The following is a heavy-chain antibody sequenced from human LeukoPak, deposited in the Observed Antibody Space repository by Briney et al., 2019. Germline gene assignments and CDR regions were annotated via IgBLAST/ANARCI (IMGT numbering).Heavy chain of an antibody. Sequence: SETLSLTCAVSGGSISSNNWGNWVRQPPGKGLEWIGEIYHSGSTNYNPSLKSRVTISVDKSKNQISLKLNSVTAADTAVYYCARALGSYSGGNWGQGTLVTVSS. D-gene: IGHD1-26*01. CDR2: IYHSGST. V-gene: IGHV4-4*02. J-gene: IGHJ4*02. CDR3: ARALGSYSGGN. CDR1: GGSISSNNW.